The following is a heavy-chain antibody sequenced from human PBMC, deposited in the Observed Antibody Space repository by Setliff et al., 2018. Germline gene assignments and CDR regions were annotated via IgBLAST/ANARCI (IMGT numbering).Heavy chain of an antibody. V-gene: IGHV4-39*07. Sequence: SETLSLTCTVSGGSISSSSYYWGWIRQPPGKGLEWIGTIYYTGNTYYNPSLKSRVSISVDTSKNQFSLNLSSVTAADTAIYYCARVVPLGGTDRWGQGTLVTVS. CDR3: ARVVPLGGTDR. CDR1: GGSISSSSYY. D-gene: IGHD1-1*01. CDR2: IYYTGNT. J-gene: IGHJ5*02.